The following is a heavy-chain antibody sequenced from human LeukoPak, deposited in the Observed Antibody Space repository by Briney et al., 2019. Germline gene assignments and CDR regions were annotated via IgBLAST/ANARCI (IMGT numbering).Heavy chain of an antibody. J-gene: IGHJ6*02. V-gene: IGHV4-59*02. Sequence: PSETLSLTCTVSGGSASSYYWSWIRQPPGKGLQWIGYIYYGGSTNYNPSLKSRVTISVDTSRNQFSLKLSSVTAADTAVYYCAREHPAVAGTYYYYYGMDVWGQGTTVTVSS. D-gene: IGHD6-19*01. CDR2: IYYGGST. CDR1: GGSASSYY. CDR3: AREHPAVAGTYYYYYGMDV.